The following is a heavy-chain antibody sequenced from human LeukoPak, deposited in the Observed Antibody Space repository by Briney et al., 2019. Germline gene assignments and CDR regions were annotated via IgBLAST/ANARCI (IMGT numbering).Heavy chain of an antibody. CDR3: GGGNSLNYYYGMDV. CDR1: RFSFSSYG. D-gene: IGHD4-23*01. V-gene: IGHV3-30*02. CDR2: IRYDGSNK. J-gene: IGHJ6*02. Sequence: QPGGSLRLSCAASRFSFSSYGMHWVRQAPGKGLEWVAFIRYDGSNKYYADSVKGRFTISRDNSKNTLYLQMNSLRAEDTAVYYCGGGNSLNYYYGMDVWGQGTTVTVSS.